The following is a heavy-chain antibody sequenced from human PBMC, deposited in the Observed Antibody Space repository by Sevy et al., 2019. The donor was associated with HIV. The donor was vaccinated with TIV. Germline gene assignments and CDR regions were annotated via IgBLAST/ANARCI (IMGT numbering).Heavy chain of an antibody. CDR3: ARVRYNYGQKYFDY. D-gene: IGHD5-18*01. CDR1: GFSFSDYY. V-gene: IGHV3-11*06. Sequence: GGSLRLSCTASGFSFSDYYMSWIRQAPGKGLEWISYISTSSGFTDYKESVKGRFTISRDNAKNSLYLQMNSLRAGDTAVYFCARVRYNYGQKYFDYWGQGTLVTVSS. CDR2: ISTSSGFT. J-gene: IGHJ4*02.